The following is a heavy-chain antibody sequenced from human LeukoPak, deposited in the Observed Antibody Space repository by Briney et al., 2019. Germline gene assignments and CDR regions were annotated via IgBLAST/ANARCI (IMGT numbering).Heavy chain of an antibody. CDR3: ARGGGVVPAAKDYYYYYMDV. D-gene: IGHD2-2*01. J-gene: IGHJ6*03. V-gene: IGHV1-2*02. CDR2: INPNSGGT. CDR1: GGTFSGYA. Sequence: GASVKVSCKASGGTFSGYAISWVRQAPGQGLEWMGWINPNSGGTNYAQKFQGRVTMTRDTSISTAYMELSRLRSDDTAVYYCARGGGVVPAAKDYYYYYMDVWGKGTTVTVSS.